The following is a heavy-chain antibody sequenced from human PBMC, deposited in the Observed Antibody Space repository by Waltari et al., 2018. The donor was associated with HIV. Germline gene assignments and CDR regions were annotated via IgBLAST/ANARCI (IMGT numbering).Heavy chain of an antibody. V-gene: IGHV4-34*01. J-gene: IGHJ4*02. CDR2: VNHSGST. CDR3: ARMPILGYGSYAFDS. D-gene: IGHD6-13*01. Sequence: AGLLKPSETLSLTCAVYSESFSGNYWSWIRQPPGKGLEWIGDVNHSGSTNYNPSLKSRVTISVDTSKNQFSLRLTSVTAADTALYYCARMPILGYGSYAFDSWGQGMLVTVSS. CDR1: SESFSGNY.